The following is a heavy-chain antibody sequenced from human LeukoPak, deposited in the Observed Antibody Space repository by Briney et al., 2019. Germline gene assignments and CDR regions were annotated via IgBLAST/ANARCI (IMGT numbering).Heavy chain of an antibody. CDR3: ARERYFNYKAFDY. CDR2: ISSSSSYI. CDR1: GFTFSSYS. D-gene: IGHD3-10*01. Sequence: GGSLRLSCAASGFTFSSYSMNWVRQAPGKGLEWVSSISSSSSYIYYADSVKGRFTISRDNAKNSLYLQMNSLRGDDTAVYYCARERYFNYKAFDYWGQGVLVAVSS. V-gene: IGHV3-21*01. J-gene: IGHJ4*02.